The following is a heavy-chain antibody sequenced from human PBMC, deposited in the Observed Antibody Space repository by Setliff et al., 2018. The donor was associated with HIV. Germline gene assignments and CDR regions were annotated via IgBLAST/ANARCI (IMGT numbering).Heavy chain of an antibody. J-gene: IGHJ3*02. CDR2: ISVYNGNT. V-gene: IGHV1-18*01. Sequence: GASVKVSCKASGYSFTNYGVNWVRQAPGQGLEWMGWISVYNGNTNYAQKLQGRVTLTTDTSTNTAYMELTSLISEDTAVYYCARHNSFMYYYDSGGSGAFDIWGQGTMVTVSS. CDR3: ARHNSFMYYYDSGGSGAFDI. CDR1: GYSFTNYG. D-gene: IGHD3-22*01.